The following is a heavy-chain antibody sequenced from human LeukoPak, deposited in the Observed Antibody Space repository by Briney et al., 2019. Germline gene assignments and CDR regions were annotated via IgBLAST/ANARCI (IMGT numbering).Heavy chain of an antibody. D-gene: IGHD6-19*01. CDR1: GYTFTSYD. CDR2: MNPNSGNT. V-gene: IGHV1-8*01. J-gene: IGHJ4*02. CDR3: ARRGAVAGTNGY. Sequence: ASVKVSCKASGYTFTSYDINWVRQATGQGLEWMGWMNPNSGNTGYAQKFQGRVTITRNTSISTAYMELSSLRSEDTAVYYCARRGAVAGTNGYWGQGTLVTVSS.